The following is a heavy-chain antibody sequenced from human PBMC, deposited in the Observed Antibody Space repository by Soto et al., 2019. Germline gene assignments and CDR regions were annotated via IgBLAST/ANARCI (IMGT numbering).Heavy chain of an antibody. CDR2: IWYDGSNK. CDR3: ARDHYGDYGFDY. CDR1: GFTFSSYG. Sequence: QVQLVESGGGVVQPGRSLRLSCAASGFTFSSYGMHWVRQAPGKGLEWVAVIWYDGSNKYYADSVKGRFTISRDNSKNPLYLQMNSLRAEDTAVYYCARDHYGDYGFDYWGQGTLVTVSS. V-gene: IGHV3-33*01. D-gene: IGHD4-17*01. J-gene: IGHJ4*02.